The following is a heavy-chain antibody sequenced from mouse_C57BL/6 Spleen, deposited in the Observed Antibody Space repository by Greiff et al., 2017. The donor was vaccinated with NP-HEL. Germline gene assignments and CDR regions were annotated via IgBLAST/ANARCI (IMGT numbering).Heavy chain of an antibody. D-gene: IGHD2-4*01. J-gene: IGHJ4*01. Sequence: VQLQQSGAELMKPGASVKLSCKATGYTFTGYWIEWVKQRPGHGLEWIGEILPGSGSTNYNEKFKGKATFTADTSSNTAYMQLSSLTTEDYAIYYGARYGGLRRGGYAMDYWGQGTSVTVSS. CDR1: GYTFTGYW. CDR3: ARYGGLRRGGYAMDY. CDR2: ILPGSGST. V-gene: IGHV1-9*01.